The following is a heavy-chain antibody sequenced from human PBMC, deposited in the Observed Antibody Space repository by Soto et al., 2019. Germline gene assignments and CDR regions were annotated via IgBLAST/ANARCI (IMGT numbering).Heavy chain of an antibody. CDR3: AKVPTVTSRFRYYYFGMDV. Sequence: GGTLRLSCAASGFTFSSYAMSWAHQAPGKGLERVTAISGSGGSTYYADSVKSRLTISRDNSKITLYLQVNSLRAEDTAVYYCAKVPTVTSRFRYYYFGMDVWGQVTTFTVSS. CDR2: ISGSGGST. D-gene: IGHD4-17*01. V-gene: IGHV3-23*01. J-gene: IGHJ6*02. CDR1: GFTFSSYA.